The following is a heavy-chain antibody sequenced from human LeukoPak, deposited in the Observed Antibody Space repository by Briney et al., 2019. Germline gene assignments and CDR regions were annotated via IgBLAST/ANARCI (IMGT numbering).Heavy chain of an antibody. V-gene: IGHV3-21*01. CDR3: ARVGTTSPPVSDY. CDR1: GFTFSSYS. D-gene: IGHD4-11*01. Sequence: GGSLRLSCAASGFTFSSYSMNWVRQAPGKGLEWVSSISSSSYIYYADSVKGRFTISRDNAKNSLYLQMNSLRAEDTSLYYCARVGTTSPPVSDYWGRGTLVTVSS. CDR2: ISSSSYI. J-gene: IGHJ4*02.